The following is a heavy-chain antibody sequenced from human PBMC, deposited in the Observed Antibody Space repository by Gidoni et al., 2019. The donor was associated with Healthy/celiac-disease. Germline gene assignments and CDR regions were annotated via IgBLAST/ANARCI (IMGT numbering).Heavy chain of an antibody. CDR1: GGTFSSYA. J-gene: IGHJ3*02. CDR2: IIPIFGTA. CDR3: ARGAGTLGLYGLFSGVNDAFDI. D-gene: IGHD1-7*01. Sequence: QVQLVQSGAEVKKPGSSVKVSCKASGGTFSSYAISWVRQAPGQGLEWMGGIIPIFGTANDAQKFQGRVTITADKSTSTAYMELSSLRSEDTAVYYCARGAGTLGLYGLFSGVNDAFDIWGQGTMVTVSS. V-gene: IGHV1-69*06.